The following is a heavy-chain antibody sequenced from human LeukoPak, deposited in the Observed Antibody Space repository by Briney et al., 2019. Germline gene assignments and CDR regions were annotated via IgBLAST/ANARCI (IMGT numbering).Heavy chain of an antibody. J-gene: IGHJ4*02. D-gene: IGHD1-7*01. Sequence: PGGSLRLSCAASGFTFSSYEMNWVRQAPGKGLEWVSGISGSGGGTYYADSVKGRFSISRDISKNTLYLQMNSLRAEDTAIYYCAKDAKTRNWNYFQAKPVYWGQGTLVTVSS. CDR3: AKDAKTRNWNYFQAKPVY. V-gene: IGHV3-23*01. CDR1: GFTFSSYE. CDR2: ISGSGGGT.